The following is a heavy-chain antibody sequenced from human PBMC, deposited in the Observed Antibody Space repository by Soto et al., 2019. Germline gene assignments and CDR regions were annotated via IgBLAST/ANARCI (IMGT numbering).Heavy chain of an antibody. CDR1: GFIFSSFG. D-gene: IGHD6-19*01. J-gene: IGHJ4*02. CDR3: AREYVAGPYFDS. CDR2: IWDDGSNK. V-gene: IGHV3-33*01. Sequence: QVQLVESGGGVVQPGRSLRLSCAASGFIFSSFGMHWVRQAPGKGLEWVAVIWDDGSNKYYADSVKGRFTISRDNSKNTLYLQMNSLRAEDTAVYYCAREYVAGPYFDSWGQGTLVTVSS.